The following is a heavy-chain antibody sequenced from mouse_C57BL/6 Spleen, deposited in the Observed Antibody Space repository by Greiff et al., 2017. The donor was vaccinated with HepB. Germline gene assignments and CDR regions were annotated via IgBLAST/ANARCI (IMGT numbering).Heavy chain of an antibody. CDR2: ISGGGGNT. Sequence: EVHLVESGGGLVKPGGSLKLSCAASGFTFSSYTMSWVRQTPEKRLEWVATISGGGGNTYYPDSVKGRFTISRDNAKNTLYLQMSSLRSEDTALYYCARQVNYYGSSYWYFDVWGTGTTVTVSS. J-gene: IGHJ1*03. D-gene: IGHD1-1*01. V-gene: IGHV5-9*01. CDR1: GFTFSSYT. CDR3: ARQVNYYGSSYWYFDV.